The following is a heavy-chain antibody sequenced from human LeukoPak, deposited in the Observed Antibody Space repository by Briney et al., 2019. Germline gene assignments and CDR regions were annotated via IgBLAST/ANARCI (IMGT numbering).Heavy chain of an antibody. CDR1: GGTFSSYA. J-gene: IGHJ4*02. Sequence: SVKVSCKASGGTFSSYAISWVRQAPGQGLEWMGRIIPIFGTANYAQKFQGRVTITTDESTSTAYMELSSLRSEDTAVYYCARVHCSGGSCYSDYWGQGTMVTVSS. D-gene: IGHD2-15*01. CDR2: IIPIFGTA. V-gene: IGHV1-69*05. CDR3: ARVHCSGGSCYSDY.